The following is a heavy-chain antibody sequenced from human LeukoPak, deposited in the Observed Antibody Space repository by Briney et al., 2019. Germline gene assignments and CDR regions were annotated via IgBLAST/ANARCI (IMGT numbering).Heavy chain of an antibody. CDR3: ARCYYDFWSGYYTGDAFDI. Sequence: PSETLSLTCTVSGGSISSSSYYWGWIRQPPGKGLEWIGSIYYSGSTYYNPSLKSRVTMSVDTSKNQFSLKLSSVTAADTAVYYCARCYYDFWSGYYTGDAFDIWGQGTMVTVSS. CDR2: IYYSGST. D-gene: IGHD3-3*01. J-gene: IGHJ3*02. CDR1: GGSISSSSYY. V-gene: IGHV4-39*07.